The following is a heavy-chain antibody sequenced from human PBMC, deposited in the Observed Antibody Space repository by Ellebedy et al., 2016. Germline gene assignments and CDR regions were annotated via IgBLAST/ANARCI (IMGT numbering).Heavy chain of an antibody. D-gene: IGHD3-3*02. CDR1: GFTFSTYA. J-gene: IGHJ5*02. V-gene: IGHV3-23*01. CDR2: ISGSGGST. CDR3: ARDVDTSSHFSRFDP. Sequence: LSLTCAASGFTFSTYAMTWVRQAPGKGLEWVSAISGSGGSTYYADSVKGRFTISRDNSKNTLYLQMNSLRAEDTAVYYCARDVDTSSHFSRFDPWGQGTLVTVSS.